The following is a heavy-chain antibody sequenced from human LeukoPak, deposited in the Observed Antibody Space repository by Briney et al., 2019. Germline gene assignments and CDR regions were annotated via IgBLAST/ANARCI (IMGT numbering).Heavy chain of an antibody. D-gene: IGHD3-10*01. V-gene: IGHV3-21*01. Sequence: RTGGSLRLSCAASGSTLSIFAVNWVRQAPGKGLEWVSSISSTGRHIYYAHLGKGRFTLYKDNARNSLYLQMSSLRAEDTAVYYCARVLLGGGQGTLVTVSS. CDR1: GSTLSIFA. CDR2: ISSTGRHI. CDR3: ARVLLG. J-gene: IGHJ4*02.